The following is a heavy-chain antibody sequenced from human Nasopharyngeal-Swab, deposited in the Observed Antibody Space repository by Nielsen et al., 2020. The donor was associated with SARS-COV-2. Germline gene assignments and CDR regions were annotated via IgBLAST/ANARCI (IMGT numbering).Heavy chain of an antibody. CDR1: GFTFSSYG. Sequence: GASLKISCAASGFTFSSYGMHWVRQAPGKGLEWVAVISYDGSNKYYEDSVKGRFTISRDNSKNTLYLQMNSLRAEDTAVYYCARDPGGSYYFDYWGQGTLVTVSS. D-gene: IGHD1-26*01. CDR2: ISYDGSNK. J-gene: IGHJ4*02. CDR3: ARDPGGSYYFDY. V-gene: IGHV3-30*03.